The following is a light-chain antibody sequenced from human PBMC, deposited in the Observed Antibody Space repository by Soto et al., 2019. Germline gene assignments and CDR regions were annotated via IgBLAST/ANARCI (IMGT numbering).Light chain of an antibody. J-gene: IGKJ5*01. CDR3: QQYNNWPPIT. Sequence: EIVLTQSPATLSLSPGERATLSCRASQSVTTYLACYQQKPGQAPRLLIYGASTRATGIPARFSGSGSGTEFTLTISSLQSEDFAVYFCQQYNNWPPITFGQGTRLEIK. V-gene: IGKV3-15*01. CDR1: QSVTTY. CDR2: GAS.